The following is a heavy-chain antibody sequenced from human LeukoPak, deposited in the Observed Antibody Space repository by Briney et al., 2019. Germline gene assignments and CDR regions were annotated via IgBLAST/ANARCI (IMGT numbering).Heavy chain of an antibody. J-gene: IGHJ4*02. CDR3: ARDRPAKVGATIFDY. D-gene: IGHD1-26*01. Sequence: SETLSLTCTVSGGSISSSSYWAWIRQPPGKGLEWIGRIYTSGSTNYNPSLKSRVTISVDTSKNQFSLKLSSVTAADTAVYYCARDRPAKVGATIFDYWGQGTLVTVSS. CDR2: IYTSGST. V-gene: IGHV4-39*07. CDR1: GGSISSSSY.